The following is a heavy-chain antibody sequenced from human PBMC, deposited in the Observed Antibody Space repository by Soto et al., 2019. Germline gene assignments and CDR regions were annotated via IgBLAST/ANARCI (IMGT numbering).Heavy chain of an antibody. D-gene: IGHD6-13*01. J-gene: IGHJ6*04. Sequence: EVQLVESGGGLVEPGGSLRVSCAASGFTFSNYWMTWVRQAPGKGLEWVAKIKKDGSEQSYVDSVKGRFTISRDNAKNSLYLQLNSLRAEDTAVYYCVREIASRLWGKGTTVTVSS. V-gene: IGHV3-7*01. CDR3: VREIASRL. CDR2: IKKDGSEQ. CDR1: GFTFSNYW.